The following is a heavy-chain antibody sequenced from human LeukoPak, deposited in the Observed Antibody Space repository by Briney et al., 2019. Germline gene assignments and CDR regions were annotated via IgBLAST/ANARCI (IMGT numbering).Heavy chain of an antibody. D-gene: IGHD1-14*01. CDR1: GFTFTIFG. Sequence: PGGSLRLSCATSGFTFTIFGINWVRQAPGKGPEWVSYIDARTGITYYADSVQGRFTISRDNAKESVFLQMNSLRAEDTAVYYCARGPQVLNYGDYWGQGTLVTVSS. V-gene: IGHV3-48*01. CDR3: ARGPQVLNYGDY. CDR2: IDARTGIT. J-gene: IGHJ4*02.